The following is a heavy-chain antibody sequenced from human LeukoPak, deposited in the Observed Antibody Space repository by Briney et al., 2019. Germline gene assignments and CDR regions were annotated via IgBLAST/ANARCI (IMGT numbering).Heavy chain of an antibody. V-gene: IGHV4-59*01. CDR1: GGSISSYY. Sequence: SETLSLTCTVSGGSISSYYWSWIRQSPGTGLEWIGYIYYSGSTNYNPSLKSRVTISVDTSKNQFSLKLSSVTAADTAVYYCAWHIKAGYNFPDHWGQGTLV. J-gene: IGHJ1*01. CDR3: AWHIKAGYNFPDH. D-gene: IGHD5-24*01. CDR2: IYYSGST.